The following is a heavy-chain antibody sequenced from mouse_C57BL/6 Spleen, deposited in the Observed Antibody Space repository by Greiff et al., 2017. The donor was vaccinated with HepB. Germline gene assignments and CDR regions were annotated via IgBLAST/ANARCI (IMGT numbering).Heavy chain of an antibody. CDR1: GFSLTSYA. V-gene: IGHV2-9-1*01. CDR2: IWTGGGT. D-gene: IGHD1-1*01. Sequence: VKLMESGPGLVAPSQSLSITCTVSGFSLTSYAISWVRQPPGKGLEWLGVIWTGGGTNYNSALKSRLSISKDNSKSQVFLKMNSLQTDDTARYYCARPYGSSLYAMDYWGQGTSVTVSS. J-gene: IGHJ4*01. CDR3: ARPYGSSLYAMDY.